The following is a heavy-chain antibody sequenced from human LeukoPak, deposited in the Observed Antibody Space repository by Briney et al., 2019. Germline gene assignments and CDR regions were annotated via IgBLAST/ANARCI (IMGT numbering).Heavy chain of an antibody. Sequence: GGALRLSCAASGFTFSTYGMNWVRQAPGKGLEWVSGINWNGGSTGYADSVKGRFTISRDNAKNFLYLQMNSLRAEDTALYYCARADSSSPRYYYYYYMDVWGKGTTVTVSS. CDR2: INWNGGST. CDR3: ARADSSSPRYYYYYYMDV. CDR1: GFTFSTYG. V-gene: IGHV3-20*04. J-gene: IGHJ6*03. D-gene: IGHD6-6*01.